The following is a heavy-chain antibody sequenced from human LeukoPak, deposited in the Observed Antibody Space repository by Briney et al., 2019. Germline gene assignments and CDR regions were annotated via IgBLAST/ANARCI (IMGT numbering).Heavy chain of an antibody. CDR2: ISYEGSNK. Sequence: GRSLRLSCAASGFTFSSYAMHWVRQAPGKGLEWVAVISYEGSNKYYADSVKGRFTISRDNSKNTLYLQMNSLRAEDTAVYYCARGRYYYDSSGYYRGYYFDYWGQGTLVTVSS. CDR1: GFTFSSYA. CDR3: ARGRYYYDSSGYYRGYYFDY. V-gene: IGHV3-30-3*01. D-gene: IGHD3-22*01. J-gene: IGHJ4*02.